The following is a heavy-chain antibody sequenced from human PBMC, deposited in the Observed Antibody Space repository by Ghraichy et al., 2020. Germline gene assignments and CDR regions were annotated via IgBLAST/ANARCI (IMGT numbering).Heavy chain of an antibody. J-gene: IGHJ4*02. CDR2: ISGSGGST. CDR1: GFTFSSYA. Sequence: LSLTCAASGFTFSSYAMSWVRQAPGKGLEWVSAISGSGGSTYYADSVKGRFTISRDNSKNTLYLQMNSLRAEDTAVYYCAKVMLPGSSRILYFDYWGQGTLVTVSS. V-gene: IGHV3-23*01. D-gene: IGHD6-6*01. CDR3: AKVMLPGSSRILYFDY.